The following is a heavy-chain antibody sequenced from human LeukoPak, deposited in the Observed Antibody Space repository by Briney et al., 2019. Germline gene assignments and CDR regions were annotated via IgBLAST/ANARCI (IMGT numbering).Heavy chain of an antibody. CDR2: ISWNSGSI. Sequence: GGSLRLSCAASGFTFDDYAMHWVRQAPGKGLEWVSGISWNSGSIGYADSVKGRFTISRDNSKNTLYLQMNSLRAEDTAVYYCAKAGGYHSGPYYFDYWGQGTLVTVSS. D-gene: IGHD1-20*01. CDR3: AKAGGYHSGPYYFDY. V-gene: IGHV3-9*01. J-gene: IGHJ4*02. CDR1: GFTFDDYA.